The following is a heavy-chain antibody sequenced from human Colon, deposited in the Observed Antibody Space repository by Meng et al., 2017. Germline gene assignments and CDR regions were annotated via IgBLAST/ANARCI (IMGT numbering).Heavy chain of an antibody. CDR1: GGTFSRYA. CDR2: IIPILGPA. D-gene: IGHD3-22*01. Sequence: QVRLVEAGAGVKKPGSSVRVSCKASGGTFSRYAISWVRQAPGQGLEWMGEIIPILGPANYAQKFQGRVTITTDESTSTAYMELSSLISEDTAVYYCAGRTYHYDSRGYFSQFGLDSWGQGTLVTVSS. V-gene: IGHV1-69*05. J-gene: IGHJ4*02. CDR3: AGRTYHYDSRGYFSQFGLDS.